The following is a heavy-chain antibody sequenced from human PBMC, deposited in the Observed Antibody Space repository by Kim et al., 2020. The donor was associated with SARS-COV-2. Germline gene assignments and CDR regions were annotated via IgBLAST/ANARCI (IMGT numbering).Heavy chain of an antibody. CDR3: ARAYSGMGSGYELDYFDY. Sequence: SETLSLTCTVSGGSISSGDYYWSWIRQPPGKGLEWIGYIYYSGSTYYNPSLKSRVTISVDTSKNQFSLKLSSVTAADTAVYYCARAYSGMGSGYELDYFDYWGQGTLVTVSS. CDR2: IYYSGST. CDR1: GGSISSGDYY. V-gene: IGHV4-30-4*01. J-gene: IGHJ4*02. D-gene: IGHD5-12*01.